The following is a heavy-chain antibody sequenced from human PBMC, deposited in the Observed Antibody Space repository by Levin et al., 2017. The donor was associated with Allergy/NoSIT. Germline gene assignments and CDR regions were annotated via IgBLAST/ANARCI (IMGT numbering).Heavy chain of an antibody. J-gene: IGHJ4*02. V-gene: IGHV3-74*01. CDR2: ITHDGSGA. CDR1: GFTFSSYW. D-gene: IGHD4-17*01. Sequence: PGGSLRLSCTASGFTFSSYWMHWVRQAPGKGLVWVSRITHDGSGADYADSVKGRFTISRDNAKNTLFLQMNSLRADDTAVYYCARYAMTTAGDYWGQGTLVTVSS. CDR3: ARYAMTTAGDY.